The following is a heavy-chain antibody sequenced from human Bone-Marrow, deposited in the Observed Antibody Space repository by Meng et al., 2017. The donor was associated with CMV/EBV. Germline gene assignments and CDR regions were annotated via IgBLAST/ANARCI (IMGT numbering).Heavy chain of an antibody. D-gene: IGHD3-3*01. V-gene: IGHV3-48*03. CDR3: ARAYDFWSGYYYGMDV. Sequence: SLKISCAASGFTFSSYEMNWVRQAPGKGLEWVSYISSSGSTIYYADSVKGRFTISRDNAKNSLYLQMNSLRAEDTAVYYCARAYDFWSGYYYGMDVWGQGTTVTVSS. CDR1: GFTFSSYE. J-gene: IGHJ6*02. CDR2: ISSSGSTI.